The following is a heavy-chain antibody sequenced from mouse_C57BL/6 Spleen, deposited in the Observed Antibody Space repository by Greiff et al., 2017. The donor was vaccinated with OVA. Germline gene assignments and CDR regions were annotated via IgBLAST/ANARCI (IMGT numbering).Heavy chain of an antibody. Sequence: EVHLVESGGGLVKPGGSLKLSCAASGFTFSDYGMHWVRQAPEKGLEWVAYISSGSSTIYYADTVKGRFTISRDNAKNTLFLQMTSLRSEDTAMYYCARDGTGTGGNYFDYWGQGTTLTVSS. V-gene: IGHV5-17*01. CDR2: ISSGSSTI. D-gene: IGHD4-1*01. CDR1: GFTFSDYG. J-gene: IGHJ2*01. CDR3: ARDGTGTGGNYFDY.